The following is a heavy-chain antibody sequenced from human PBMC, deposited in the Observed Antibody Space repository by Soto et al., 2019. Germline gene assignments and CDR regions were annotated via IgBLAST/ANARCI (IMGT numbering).Heavy chain of an antibody. D-gene: IGHD2-2*01. Sequence: ASVKVSCKASGYTFTGYYMHWVRQAPGQGLEWMGSINPNSGGTNYAQKFQGWVTMTRDTSISTAYMELSRLRSDDTAVYYCARATPRGGEYCSSTSCYSGAFDIWGQGTMVTVSS. J-gene: IGHJ3*02. CDR3: ARATPRGGEYCSSTSCYSGAFDI. CDR2: INPNSGGT. V-gene: IGHV1-2*04. CDR1: GYTFTGYY.